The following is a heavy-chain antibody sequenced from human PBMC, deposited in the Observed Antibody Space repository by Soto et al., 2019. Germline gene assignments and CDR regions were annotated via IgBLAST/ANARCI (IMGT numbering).Heavy chain of an antibody. CDR2: MNPNSANT. CDR1: GYTFTSYD. Sequence: QVQLVQSGAEVKKPGASVKVSCKASGYTFTSYDINWVRQATGQGLEWMGWMNPNSANTGYAQKFQGGVTMTRNTSISTAYMEMSSLRSEDSGVYYGAREGVRGMDVGGQGTTDTVSS. D-gene: IGHD3-16*01. J-gene: IGHJ6*02. V-gene: IGHV1-8*01. CDR3: AREGVRGMDV.